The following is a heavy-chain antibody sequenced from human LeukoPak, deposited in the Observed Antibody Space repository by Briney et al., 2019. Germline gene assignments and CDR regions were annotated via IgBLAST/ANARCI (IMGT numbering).Heavy chain of an antibody. CDR2: VLSGATT. CDR1: GFTISSYW. Sequence: GGSLRLSCAASGFTISSYWMHWVRQAPGKGLEWVSVVLSGATTYYADSVKGRFTISTDNSKNTLYLQMNSLRAEDTAVYYCARDGQTSSIWFDFWGQGTLVTVSS. J-gene: IGHJ4*02. V-gene: IGHV3-66*01. D-gene: IGHD6-13*01. CDR3: ARDGQTSSIWFDF.